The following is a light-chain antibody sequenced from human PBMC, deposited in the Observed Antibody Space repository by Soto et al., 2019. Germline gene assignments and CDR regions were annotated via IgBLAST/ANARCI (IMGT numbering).Light chain of an antibody. V-gene: IGKV3-20*01. J-gene: IGKJ1*01. CDR1: QRVRSSS. Sequence: EIVLTQSPGALCLSAAERSTLSCSASQRVRSSSFAWYQQKPGQAPRLLIHGTSIRATGIPDRFSGSGSGTDFTLTISSLEPEDFAVYSCQQYGTSPSTFGQGTKVDIK. CDR2: GTS. CDR3: QQYGTSPST.